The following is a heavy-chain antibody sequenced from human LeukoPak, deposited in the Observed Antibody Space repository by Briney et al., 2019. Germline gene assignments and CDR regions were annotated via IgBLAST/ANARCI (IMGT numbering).Heavy chain of an antibody. Sequence: GGSLRLSCAASGFTFSSYWMHWVRQAPGKGLVWVSRINSDGSSTSYADSVKGRFTTSRDNAKNTLYLQMNSLRAEDTAVYYCARATYDILTGYYDAFDIWGQGTMVTVSS. J-gene: IGHJ3*02. CDR2: INSDGSST. CDR1: GFTFSSYW. D-gene: IGHD3-9*01. V-gene: IGHV3-74*01. CDR3: ARATYDILTGYYDAFDI.